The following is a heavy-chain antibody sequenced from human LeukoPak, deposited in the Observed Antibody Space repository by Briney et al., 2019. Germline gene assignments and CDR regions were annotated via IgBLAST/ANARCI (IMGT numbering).Heavy chain of an antibody. CDR3: ARGDSSGYFSTLDY. V-gene: IGHV4-59*11. CDR1: GDSISSHY. D-gene: IGHD3-22*01. Sequence: PSETLSLTCTVSGDSISSHYWSWIRQPPGKGLEWIGSIYYSGSTYYNPSLKSQVTISVDTSKNQFSLKLSSVTAADTAVYYCARGDSSGYFSTLDYWGQGILVTVSS. CDR2: IYYSGST. J-gene: IGHJ4*02.